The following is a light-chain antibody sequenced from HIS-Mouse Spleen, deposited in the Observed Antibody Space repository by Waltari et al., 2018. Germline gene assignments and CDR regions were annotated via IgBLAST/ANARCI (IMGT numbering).Light chain of an antibody. CDR3: YSTDSSGNHRV. CDR2: EDS. Sequence: SYELTQPPSVSVSPGQTARITCSGDALPKKYAYWYQQKSGQPPVRVIYEDSKRPPGIPARFSGSSSGTMANLTISGAQVEDEADYYCYSTDSSGNHRVFSGGTKLTVL. V-gene: IGLV3-10*01. CDR1: ALPKKY. J-gene: IGLJ2*01.